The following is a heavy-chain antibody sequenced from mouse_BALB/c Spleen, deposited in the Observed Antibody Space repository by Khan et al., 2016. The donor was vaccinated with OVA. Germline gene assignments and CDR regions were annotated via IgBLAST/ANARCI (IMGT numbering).Heavy chain of an antibody. D-gene: IGHD1-3*01. CDR3: ARGGDNSRFAY. Sequence: QVQLQQSGAELVRPGVSVKISCKGSGYTFNDFAMHWVKQSHAKSLEWIGVISTYYGDAIYNQKFKGKATMTFDKSSNTAYVELARLTSEDSAIYYCARGGDNSRFAYWGQGTLVTVSA. V-gene: IGHV1S137*01. J-gene: IGHJ3*01. CDR1: GYTFNDFA. CDR2: ISTYYGDA.